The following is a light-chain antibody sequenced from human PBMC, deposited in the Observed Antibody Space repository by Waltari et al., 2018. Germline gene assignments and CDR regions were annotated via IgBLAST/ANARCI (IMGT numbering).Light chain of an antibody. CDR2: EAS. CDR1: QTVNNW. J-gene: IGKJ2*03. V-gene: IGKV1-5*03. Sequence: DIQMTQSPSTLSASVGDRVTITCRASQTVNNWLAWYQQKPGKTPKLLIYEASTLETGVPSRFSGSGSGTESTLTISSLQPDDSATYYCQQYSSFPHYSFGQGTKLEIK. CDR3: QQYSSFPHYS.